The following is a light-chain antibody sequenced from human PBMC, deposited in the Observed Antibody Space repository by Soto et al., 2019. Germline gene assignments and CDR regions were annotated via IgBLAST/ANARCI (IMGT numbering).Light chain of an antibody. CDR3: SSYGGSGTLDV. Sequence: QSVLTQPPSASGSPGQSVTISCTGTSSDVGGYNYVSWYQQYPGKAPKLMIYEVNKRPSGVPDRFSGSKSGNTASLTVSGLQAEDEADYYCSSYGGSGTLDVFGTGTKVTVL. V-gene: IGLV2-8*01. CDR2: EVN. J-gene: IGLJ1*01. CDR1: SSDVGGYNY.